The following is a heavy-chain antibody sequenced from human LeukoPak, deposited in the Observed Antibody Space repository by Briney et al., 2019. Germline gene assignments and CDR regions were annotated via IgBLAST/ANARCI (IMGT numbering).Heavy chain of an antibody. Sequence: GGSLRLSCAASGFTFSSYSMNWVRQAPGKGLEWVSAINWNGDSTGYADSVKGRFTISRDNARNSLYLQTSSLRAEDTAVYYCARSRGRLNWFDPWGQGTLVTVSS. CDR1: GFTFSSYS. CDR2: INWNGDST. J-gene: IGHJ5*02. D-gene: IGHD3-10*01. V-gene: IGHV3-20*04. CDR3: ARSRGRLNWFDP.